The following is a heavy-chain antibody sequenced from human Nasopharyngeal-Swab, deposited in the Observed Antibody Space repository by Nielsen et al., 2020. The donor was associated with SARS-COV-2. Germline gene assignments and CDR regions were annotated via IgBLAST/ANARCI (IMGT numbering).Heavy chain of an antibody. J-gene: IGHJ3*02. CDR3: ARHMLGGPTAFDI. Sequence: WIRQPPGKGLEWIGEINHSGSTNYNPSLTSRVTISVDKSKNQFSLKLGSVTAADTAVFYCARHMLGGPTAFDIWGQGTVVTVSS. D-gene: IGHD2-8*01. CDR2: INHSGST. V-gene: IGHV4-34*01.